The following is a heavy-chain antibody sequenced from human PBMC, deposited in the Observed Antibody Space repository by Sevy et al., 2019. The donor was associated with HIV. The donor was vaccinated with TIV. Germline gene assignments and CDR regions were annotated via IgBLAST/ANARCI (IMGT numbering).Heavy chain of an antibody. CDR1: GFTFSSYS. J-gene: IGHJ4*02. CDR3: ARGGYHWNPGVFDY. D-gene: IGHD1-20*01. Sequence: GGSLRLSCAASGFTFSSYSMNWVRQAPGKGLEWVSSISSSSSYIYYADSVKGRFTISRDNAKNSLYLQMNSLRAEDTAVYYCARGGYHWNPGVFDYWGQGTLVTVSS. V-gene: IGHV3-21*01. CDR2: ISSSSSYI.